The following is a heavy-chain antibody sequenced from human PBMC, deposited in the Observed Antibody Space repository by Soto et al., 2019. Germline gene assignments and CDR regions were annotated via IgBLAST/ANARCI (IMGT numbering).Heavy chain of an antibody. D-gene: IGHD5-12*01. CDR1: GGSISGHA. V-gene: IGHV4-4*07. J-gene: IGHJ4*02. CDR3: VRGSSYSVYDY. Sequence: AETLSLTCTVSGGSISGHAWIWVRQPSGRGLGWIGHIYPSGSTSYNPSLRSRSTMPLDTSNNKIFLNLTSVTAADTAVFYCVRGSSYSVYDYWGPGTLVTVSS. CDR2: IYPSGST.